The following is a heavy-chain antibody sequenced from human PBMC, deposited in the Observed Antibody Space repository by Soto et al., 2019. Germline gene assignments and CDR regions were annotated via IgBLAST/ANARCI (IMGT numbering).Heavy chain of an antibody. Sequence: GSLSLSCAASGFTFTKSGMSLVRQAPGKGLEWVAGIGGSGRKTYYADSVKGRFSISRDNSKNSLFLQMNSLSADDTAIYYCAKDGLSDSPSAIDYWGLGTLVTVSS. CDR3: AKDGLSDSPSAIDY. CDR1: GFTFTKSG. D-gene: IGHD6-13*01. V-gene: IGHV3-23*01. CDR2: IGGSGRKT. J-gene: IGHJ4*02.